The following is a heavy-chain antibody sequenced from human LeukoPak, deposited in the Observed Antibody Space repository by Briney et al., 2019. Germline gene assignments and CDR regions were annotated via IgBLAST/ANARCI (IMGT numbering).Heavy chain of an antibody. D-gene: IGHD5-12*01. J-gene: IGHJ4*02. CDR1: GYTFTGYY. CDR3: ARPYSGYDLYYFDY. CDR2: INPNSGGT. V-gene: IGHV1-2*02. Sequence: ASVKVSCKASGYTFTGYYMHWVRQAPGQGLEWMGWINPNSGGTNYAQKFQGRVTMTRDTSISTAYMELSRLRSDDTAVYYCARPYSGYDLYYFDYWGQGTLATVSS.